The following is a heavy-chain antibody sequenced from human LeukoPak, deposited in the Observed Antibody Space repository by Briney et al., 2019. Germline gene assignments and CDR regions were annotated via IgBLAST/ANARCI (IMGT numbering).Heavy chain of an antibody. V-gene: IGHV4-59*01. CDR3: ARPKQLERPPPLIGYYYMDV. Sequence: SETLSLTCTVSSGSISSYYWSWIRQPPGKGLEWIGYNYYSGSTNYNPSLKSRVTISVDTSKNQFSLKLRSVTAAGTAVYYCARPKQLERPPPLIGYYYMDVWGKGTTVTVSS. CDR1: SGSISSYY. D-gene: IGHD1-1*01. J-gene: IGHJ6*03. CDR2: NYYSGST.